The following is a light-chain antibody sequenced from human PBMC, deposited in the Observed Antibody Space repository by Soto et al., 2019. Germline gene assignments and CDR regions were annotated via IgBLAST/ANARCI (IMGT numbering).Light chain of an antibody. V-gene: IGKV1-5*03. CDR3: SPFSAFLPNP. J-gene: IGKJ2*01. CDR1: QGVRDW. CDR2: EAS. Sequence: VSASVGDSVTITCRASQGVRDWLAWYQQKPGKAPKLLIYEASSLESGVPSRCSGSGSGTEFTLTISFLLQADDGIRYCSPFSAFLPNPFGHGT.